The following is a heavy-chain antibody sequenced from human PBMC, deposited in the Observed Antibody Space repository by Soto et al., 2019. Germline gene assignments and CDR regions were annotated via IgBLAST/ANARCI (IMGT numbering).Heavy chain of an antibody. CDR2: INPATGAA. Sequence: QLHLVQSGAVVKKPGASVTVSCSASGYPVTAYYMHWVRQAPGRGLEWMGGINPATGAAKYTQTFQGRVTRTRDTSAGTVFMELGGLTSGDTAVFYFARGGGVGVAGSAAFDMWGQGTVVTVSS. D-gene: IGHD3-3*01. J-gene: IGHJ3*02. CDR3: ARGGGVGVAGSAAFDM. V-gene: IGHV1-2*02. CDR1: GYPVTAYY.